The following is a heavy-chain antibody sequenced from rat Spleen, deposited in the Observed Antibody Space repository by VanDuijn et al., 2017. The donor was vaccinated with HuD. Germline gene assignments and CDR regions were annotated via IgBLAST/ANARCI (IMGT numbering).Heavy chain of an antibody. CDR3: ARQDTSGYSNWFTY. Sequence: EVQLVESGGGLVQPGRSLKLSCAASGFIFNNYDMAWVRQTPTKGLEWVASISPSGGGTYYRDSVKGRFTVSRDNTRNTQFLQMDSLRSEDTATYYCARQDTSGYSNWFTYWGQGTLVTVSS. V-gene: IGHV5S13*01. J-gene: IGHJ3*01. D-gene: IGHD4-3*01. CDR2: ISPSGGGT. CDR1: GFIFNNYD.